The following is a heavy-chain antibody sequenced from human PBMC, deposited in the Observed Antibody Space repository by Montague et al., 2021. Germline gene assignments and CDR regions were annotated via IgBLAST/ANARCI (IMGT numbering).Heavy chain of an antibody. CDR1: SGSIFHAH. CDR2: MFYGGAT. J-gene: IGHJ5*01. V-gene: IGHV4-59*08. D-gene: IGHD3-10*01. CDR3: VKQDYFVSGTSYKGFDP. Sequence: SETLSLTCTVSSGSIFHAHWSWVRQPPGKGLEWLGSMFYGGATSNNPSLKSRVTMSIDTSTNQFSLKLSFVTAADTAGYYCVKQDYFVSGTSYKGFDPWGQGILVTVSS.